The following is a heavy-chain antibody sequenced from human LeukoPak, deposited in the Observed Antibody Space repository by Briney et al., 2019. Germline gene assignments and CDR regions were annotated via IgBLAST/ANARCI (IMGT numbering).Heavy chain of an antibody. CDR1: GFTFSDYY. D-gene: IGHD6-19*01. V-gene: IGHV3-11*01. CDR2: ISSSGSTI. CDR3: ARGSREAVAGFDY. J-gene: IGHJ4*02. Sequence: GGSLRLSCAASGFTFSDYYMSWIRQAPGKGLEWVSYISSSGSTIYYADAVKGRFTITRDNAKNSLYLQMNSLRAEDTAVYYCARGSREAVAGFDYWGQGTLVTVSS.